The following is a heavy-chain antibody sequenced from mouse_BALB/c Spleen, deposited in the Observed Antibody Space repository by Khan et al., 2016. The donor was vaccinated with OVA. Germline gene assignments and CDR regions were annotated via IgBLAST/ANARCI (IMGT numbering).Heavy chain of an antibody. CDR1: GYSITSDYA. J-gene: IGHJ4*01. CDR2: ISYSGST. D-gene: IGHD2-3*01. V-gene: IGHV3-2*02. Sequence: VQLKESGPGLVKPSQSLSLTCTVTGYSITSDYAWNWIRQFPGNKLEWMGYISYSGSTNYNPALKSRISITRDTSKNQSFLQLNSVTTEDTATYYCARDGSRYNYAMDYWGQGTSVTVSS. CDR3: ARDGSRYNYAMDY.